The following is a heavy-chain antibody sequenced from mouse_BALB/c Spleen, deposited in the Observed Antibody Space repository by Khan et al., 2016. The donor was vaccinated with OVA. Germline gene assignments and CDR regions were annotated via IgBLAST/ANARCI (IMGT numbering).Heavy chain of an antibody. CDR2: VSTGGSYT. V-gene: IGHV5-6*01. CDR1: GFTFSTYG. Sequence: MQLVESGGDLVKPGGSLKLSCTASGFTFSTYGMSWVRQAPDKRLEWVATVSTGGSYTYYPDSVKGRFTISRDNAKNTLYLQMSGLRSEDTAMFYCTRLAYYYDSEGFAYWGQGTLVTVSA. D-gene: IGHD1-1*01. CDR3: TRLAYYYDSEGFAY. J-gene: IGHJ3*01.